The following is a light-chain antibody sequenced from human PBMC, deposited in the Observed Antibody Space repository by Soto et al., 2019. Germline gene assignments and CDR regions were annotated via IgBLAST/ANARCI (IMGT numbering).Light chain of an antibody. J-gene: IGKJ1*01. Sequence: IQLTQSPSTLSAYVGDRVNMTCRSSQSISDWLAWYQQKPGKAPNLLIYAASSLQSGVPSRFSGAGSGTDFTLTIGNLHPEDFAIYYCKQSYSSQWTFGQGTKVDIK. CDR2: AAS. CDR1: QSISDW. CDR3: KQSYSSQWT. V-gene: IGKV1-39*01.